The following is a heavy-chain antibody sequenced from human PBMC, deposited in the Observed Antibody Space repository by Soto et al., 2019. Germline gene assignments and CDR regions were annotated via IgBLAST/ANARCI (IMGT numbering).Heavy chain of an antibody. V-gene: IGHV4-59*01. Sequence: PSETLSLTCTVSGGSISSYYWSWILRPPGKGLEWIGYIYYSGSTNYNPSLKSRVTISVDTSKNQFSLKLSSVTAADTAVYYCARDHVGAYYDFWSGPNYYGMDVWGQGTTVTVSS. J-gene: IGHJ6*02. CDR3: ARDHVGAYYDFWSGPNYYGMDV. D-gene: IGHD3-3*01. CDR1: GGSISSYY. CDR2: IYYSGST.